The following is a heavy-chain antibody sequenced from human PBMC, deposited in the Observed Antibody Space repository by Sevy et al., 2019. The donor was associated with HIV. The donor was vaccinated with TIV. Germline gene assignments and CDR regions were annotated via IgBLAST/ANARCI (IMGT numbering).Heavy chain of an antibody. D-gene: IGHD3-22*01. CDR3: ARGVLRYYDSSGYLNY. Sequence: ASVKVSCKASGYTFTGYYMHWVRQAPGQGLEWMGRINPNSGGTNYAQKFQGRVTMTRDTSISTAYMELSRLRSDDTAVYYCARGVLRYYDSSGYLNYWGQGTLVTVSS. J-gene: IGHJ4*02. V-gene: IGHV1-2*06. CDR1: GYTFTGYY. CDR2: INPNSGGT.